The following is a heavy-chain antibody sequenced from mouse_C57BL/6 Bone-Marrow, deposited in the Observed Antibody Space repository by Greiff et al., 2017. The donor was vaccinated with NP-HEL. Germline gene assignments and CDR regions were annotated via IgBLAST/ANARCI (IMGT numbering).Heavy chain of an antibody. CDR2: INPNYGTT. D-gene: IGHD3-2*02. CDR3: ARQGYSSDYYAMDY. Sequence: VKPGASVTISCKASGYSFTDYNMNWVKQSNGKSLEWIGVINPNYGTTSYNQKFKGKATLTVDQSSSTAYMQLNSLTSEDSAVYYCARQGYSSDYYAMDYWGQGTSVTVSS. V-gene: IGHV1-39*01. CDR1: GYSFTDYN. J-gene: IGHJ4*01.